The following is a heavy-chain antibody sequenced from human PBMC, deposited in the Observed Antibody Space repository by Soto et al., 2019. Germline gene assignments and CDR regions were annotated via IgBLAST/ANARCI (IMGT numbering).Heavy chain of an antibody. J-gene: IGHJ5*02. CDR3: ARDQREGNWFDP. Sequence: PSETLSLTCTVSGGSISSSAWNWIRQAPGKGLEWIGCVYYTGNTNYNPSLKGRDTISVDRSKNQFSLKLSSVTAADTAVYYCARDQREGNWFDPWGHGTLVTVSS. CDR2: VYYTGNT. V-gene: IGHV4-59*12. CDR1: GGSISSSA.